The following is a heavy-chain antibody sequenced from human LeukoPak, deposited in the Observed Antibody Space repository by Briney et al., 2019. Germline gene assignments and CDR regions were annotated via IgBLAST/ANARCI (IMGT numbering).Heavy chain of an antibody. CDR2: IDPNSGGT. CDR1: GYTFTGYY. D-gene: IGHD5-12*01. Sequence: ASVKVSCKASGYTFTGYYIHWVRQAPGQGLEWMGWIDPNSGGTNYAQKFQGRVTMTRDTSISTAYMELSRLRSDDTAVYYCARGARTGLRKIFFAYWGQGTLVTVSS. V-gene: IGHV1-2*02. CDR3: ARGARTGLRKIFFAY. J-gene: IGHJ4*02.